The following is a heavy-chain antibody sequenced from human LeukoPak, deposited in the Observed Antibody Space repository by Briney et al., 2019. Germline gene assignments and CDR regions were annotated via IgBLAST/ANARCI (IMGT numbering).Heavy chain of an antibody. CDR2: ISGSGGST. Sequence: GGSLRLSCAASGFTFSSYAMSWVRQAPGKGLEWVSAISGSGGSTYYADSVKGRFTISRDNSKNTLYLQMNSLRAEDTAVYYCAKDQIVAKGYYYYYYMDVRGKGTTVTVSS. CDR1: GFTFSSYA. V-gene: IGHV3-23*01. CDR3: AKDQIVAKGYYYYYYMDV. J-gene: IGHJ6*03. D-gene: IGHD5-12*01.